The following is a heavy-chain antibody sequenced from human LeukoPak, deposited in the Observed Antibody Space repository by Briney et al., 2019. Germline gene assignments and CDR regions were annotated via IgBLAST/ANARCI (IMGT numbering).Heavy chain of an antibody. J-gene: IGHJ4*02. CDR3: ARDLGARYYYDSSGNNH. Sequence: ASVKVSCKVSGYTLTELSMHWVRQAPGKGLEWMGGFDPEDGETNYAQKFQGRVTITADKSTSTAYMELSSLRSEDTAVYYCARDLGARYYYDSSGNNHWGQGTLVTVSS. CDR1: GYTLTELS. D-gene: IGHD3-22*01. V-gene: IGHV1-24*01. CDR2: FDPEDGET.